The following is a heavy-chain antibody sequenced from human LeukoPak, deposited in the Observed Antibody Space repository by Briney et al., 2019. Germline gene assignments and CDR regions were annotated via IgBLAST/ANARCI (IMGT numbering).Heavy chain of an antibody. CDR1: GGSISRGGYY. CDR2: IYYSGST. CDR3: ARGRPIVGATTMTAFDI. V-gene: IGHV4-31*03. J-gene: IGHJ3*02. Sequence: TLSLTCTVSGGSISRGGYYWSWIRQHPGKGLEWVGSIYYSGSTYYNPSLKSRVTISVDTSKDQFSLKLSSVTAADTAVYYCARGRPIVGATTMTAFDIWGQGTMVTVSS. D-gene: IGHD1-26*01.